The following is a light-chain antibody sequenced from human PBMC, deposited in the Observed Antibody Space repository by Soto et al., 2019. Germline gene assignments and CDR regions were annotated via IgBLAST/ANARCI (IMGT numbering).Light chain of an antibody. J-gene: IGKJ4*01. V-gene: IGKV3-11*01. CDR3: QHRSNRALT. CDR1: QSVGSS. CDR2: DAS. Sequence: EIVLTQSPATLSLSPGERATLCCRASQSVGSSLAWYQQRPGQAPRLLIYDASNRATGIPARFSGSGSGTDFTLTVSSLEPEDFASYYCQHRSNRALTFGGGTKVEIK.